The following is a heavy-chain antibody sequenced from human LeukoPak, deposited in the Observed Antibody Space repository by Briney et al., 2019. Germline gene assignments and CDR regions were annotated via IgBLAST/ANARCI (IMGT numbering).Heavy chain of an antibody. CDR3: ARDSYDSSGYYYGGGFDY. J-gene: IGHJ4*02. CDR1: GFTFSSYW. D-gene: IGHD3-22*01. CDR2: IYSDAT. Sequence: GGSLRLSCAASGFTFSSYWIHWVRQAPGKGLVWVSRIYSDATYYADSVKGRFTISRDNAKNTLYLQMNSLRAEDTAVYYCARDSYDSSGYYYGGGFDYWGQGTLVTVSS. V-gene: IGHV3-74*01.